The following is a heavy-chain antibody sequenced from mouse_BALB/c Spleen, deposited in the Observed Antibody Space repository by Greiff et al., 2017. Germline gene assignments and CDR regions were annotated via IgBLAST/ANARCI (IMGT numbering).Heavy chain of an antibody. CDR2: INPGSGGT. V-gene: IGHV1-54*01. D-gene: IGHD1-3*01. Sequence: QVQLQQSGAELVRPGTSVKVSCKASGYAFTNYLIEWVKQRPGQGLEWIGVINPGSGGTNYNEKFKGKATLTADKSSSTAYMQLSSLTSDDSAVYFCARDGTSYYFDYWGQGTTLTVSS. J-gene: IGHJ2*01. CDR1: GYAFTNYL. CDR3: ARDGTSYYFDY.